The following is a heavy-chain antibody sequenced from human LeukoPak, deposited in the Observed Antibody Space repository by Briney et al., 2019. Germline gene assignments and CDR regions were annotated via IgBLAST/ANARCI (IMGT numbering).Heavy chain of an antibody. CDR1: GFTFSDYG. D-gene: IGHD3-22*01. CDR3: AKGGYYYDSSGQYYFDY. V-gene: IGHV3-30*18. J-gene: IGHJ4*02. Sequence: PGGSLRLSCTASGFTFSDYGIHWVRQAPGKGLEWVTFISYDGSNKYYVDSVKGRFTISRDNSKNTLYLQMNSLRAEDTAVYYCAKGGYYYDSSGQYYFDYWGQGTLVTVSS. CDR2: ISYDGSNK.